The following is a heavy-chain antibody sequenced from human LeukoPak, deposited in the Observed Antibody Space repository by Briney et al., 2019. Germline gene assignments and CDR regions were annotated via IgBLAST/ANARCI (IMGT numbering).Heavy chain of an antibody. J-gene: IGHJ4*02. CDR3: AAEVDH. CDR2: INPSGGTT. CDR1: GYTFSNYY. V-gene: IGHV1-46*01. Sequence: ASVTVSCKASGYTFSNYYMHWVRQAPGQGLEWMGIINPSGGTTSYAQKFQGRVTMTRDTSTSTVYMELRSLRSEDTAVYYCAAEVDHWGQGTLVTVSS.